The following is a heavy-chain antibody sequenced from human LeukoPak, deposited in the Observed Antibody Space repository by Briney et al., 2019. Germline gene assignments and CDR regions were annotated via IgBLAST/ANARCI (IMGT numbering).Heavy chain of an antibody. CDR3: ARDGARITMIVDAFDI. CDR1: GYSISSGYY. Sequence: SETLSLTCTVSGYSISSGYYWGWIRQPPGKGLEWIGSIYHSGSTYYNPSLKSRVTISVDTSKNQFSLKLSSVTAADTAVYYCARDGARITMIVDAFDIWGQGTMVTVSS. V-gene: IGHV4-38-2*02. J-gene: IGHJ3*02. D-gene: IGHD3-22*01. CDR2: IYHSGST.